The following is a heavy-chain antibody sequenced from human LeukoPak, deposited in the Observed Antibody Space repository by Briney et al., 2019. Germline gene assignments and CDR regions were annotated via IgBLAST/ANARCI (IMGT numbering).Heavy chain of an antibody. J-gene: IGHJ5*02. CDR3: TTVVGATPDP. V-gene: IGHV3-7*03. Sequence: GGSLRLSCAASGFTFSSYSMNWVRQAPGKGLEWVANIKQDGSEKYYVDSVKGRFTISRDNAKNSLYLQMNSLKTEDTAVYYCTTVVGATPDPWGQGTLVTVSS. CDR2: IKQDGSEK. D-gene: IGHD1-26*01. CDR1: GFTFSSYS.